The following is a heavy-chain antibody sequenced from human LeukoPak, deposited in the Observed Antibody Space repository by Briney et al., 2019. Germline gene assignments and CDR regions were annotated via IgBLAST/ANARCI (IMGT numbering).Heavy chain of an antibody. CDR2: INPNSGGT. D-gene: IGHD4-23*01. V-gene: IGHV1-2*06. CDR1: GYTFTGYY. CDR3: ARVLPVVTGTWGY. J-gene: IGHJ4*02. Sequence: ASVKVSCKASGYTFTGYYMHWVRQAPGQGLEWMGRINPNSGGTNYAQKFQGRVTMTRDTSISTAYMELSRLRSDDTAVYYCARVLPVVTGTWGYWGQGTLVTVSS.